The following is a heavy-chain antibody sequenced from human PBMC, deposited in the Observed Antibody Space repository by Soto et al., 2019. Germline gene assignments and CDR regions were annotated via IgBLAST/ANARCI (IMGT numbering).Heavy chain of an antibody. CDR3: ARDYYYGSGNYYRADYYHYGMDV. Sequence: GGSLRLSCAASGFTVTSYYMSWVRQAPGKGLEWVSLIYTGGNTNYADSVKGRFTISRDNSKNTLYLQMNSLRAEDTAVYYCARDYYYGSGNYYRADYYHYGMDVWGQGTTVTVS. J-gene: IGHJ6*02. D-gene: IGHD3-10*01. V-gene: IGHV3-53*01. CDR1: GFTVTSYY. CDR2: IYTGGNT.